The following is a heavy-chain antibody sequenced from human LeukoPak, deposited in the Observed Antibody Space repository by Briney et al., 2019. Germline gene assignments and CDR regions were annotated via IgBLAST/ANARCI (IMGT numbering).Heavy chain of an antibody. D-gene: IGHD3-22*01. CDR1: GYTFTSYG. V-gene: IGHV1-18*01. J-gene: IGHJ4*02. CDR3: ARDYYDSSGYYVDLHY. CDR2: ISGYNGNT. Sequence: ASVKVSCKTSGYTFTSYGISWVRQAPGQGLEWMGWISGYNGNTNYAQKFQGRVTMTTDTSTSTAYMEMRSLRSDDTAVYYCARDYYDSSGYYVDLHYWGQGTLVTVSS.